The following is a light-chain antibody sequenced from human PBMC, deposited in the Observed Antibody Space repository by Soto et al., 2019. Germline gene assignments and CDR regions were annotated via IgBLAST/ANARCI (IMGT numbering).Light chain of an antibody. CDR2: DAS. CDR1: QDISNY. CDR3: QQYDNLPPFT. V-gene: IGKV1-33*01. J-gene: IGKJ3*01. Sequence: DLQMTQSPSSLSASVGDRVTITCQASQDISNYLNWYQQKPGKAPKLLIYDASNLETGVPSRFSGSGSGTDFTFPISSLQPEDIATYYCQQYDNLPPFTFGPGTKLDIK.